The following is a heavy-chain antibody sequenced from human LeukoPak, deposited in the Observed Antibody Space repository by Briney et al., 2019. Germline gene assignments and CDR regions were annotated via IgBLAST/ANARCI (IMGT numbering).Heavy chain of an antibody. J-gene: IGHJ6*03. V-gene: IGHV3-43*01. D-gene: IGHD1-26*01. CDR1: GFTFDDYT. CDR3: AKGYGSGSYGVSYYCMDV. CDR2: ISWDGGST. Sequence: GGSLRLSCAASGFTFDDYTMHWVRQAPGKGLEWVSLISWDGGSTYYADSVKGRFTISRDNSKNSLYLQMNSLRTEDTALYYCAKGYGSGSYGVSYYCMDVWGKGTTVTVSS.